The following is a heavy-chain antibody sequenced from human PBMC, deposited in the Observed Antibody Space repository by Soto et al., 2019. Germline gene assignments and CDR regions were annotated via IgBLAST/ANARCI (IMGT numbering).Heavy chain of an antibody. CDR3: ARVLGYCSSTSCPLDY. Sequence: SETLSLTCTVSGGSISSYYWSWIRQPPGKGLEWIGYIYYSGSTNYNPSLKSRVTISVDTSKNQFSLKLSSVTAADTAVYYCARVLGYCSSTSCPLDYWGQGTLVTVSS. CDR1: GGSISSYY. D-gene: IGHD2-2*01. V-gene: IGHV4-59*01. CDR2: IYYSGST. J-gene: IGHJ4*02.